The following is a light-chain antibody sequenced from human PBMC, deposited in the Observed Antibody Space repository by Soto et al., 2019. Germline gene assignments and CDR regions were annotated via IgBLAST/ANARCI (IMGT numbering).Light chain of an antibody. CDR2: AAS. V-gene: IGKV1-39*01. CDR1: QSISSY. Sequence: DIQMTQSPSSLSASVGDRVTITCRASQSISSYLNWYQQKPGKAPKLLIYAASSLQSGVLSRFSGSGSGTEFTFPISSLQPEDFATYYCQQSYSTPRWTFGQGTKVEIK. CDR3: QQSYSTPRWT. J-gene: IGKJ1*01.